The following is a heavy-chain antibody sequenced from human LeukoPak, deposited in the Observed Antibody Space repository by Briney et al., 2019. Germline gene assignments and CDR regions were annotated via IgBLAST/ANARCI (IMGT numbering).Heavy chain of an antibody. J-gene: IGHJ4*02. CDR2: ISSRSSTI. D-gene: IGHD1-26*01. Sequence: SGGSLRLSCAASGFNFSTYCMNWVRQAPGKGLELLSYISSRSSTIYYEDSVKGRFTICRDNAKNSLYLQMTSLRDEDTAVYYCARDFRSLYYFDYWGQGTLVTVSS. CDR1: GFNFSTYC. V-gene: IGHV3-48*02. CDR3: ARDFRSLYYFDY.